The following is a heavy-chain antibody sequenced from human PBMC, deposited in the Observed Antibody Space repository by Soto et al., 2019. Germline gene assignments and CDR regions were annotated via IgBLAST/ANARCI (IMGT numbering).Heavy chain of an antibody. D-gene: IGHD3-22*01. CDR3: ARDPDYYYDSSGYWN. V-gene: IGHV1-2*02. CDR1: GYTFTGYY. J-gene: IGHJ4*02. Sequence: GASVKVSCKASGYTFTGYYMHWVRQAPGQGLEWMGWINPNSGGTNYAQKFQGRVTMTRDPSISAAYMELSRLRSDDTAVYYCARDPDYYYDSSGYWNWGQGTMVT. CDR2: INPNSGGT.